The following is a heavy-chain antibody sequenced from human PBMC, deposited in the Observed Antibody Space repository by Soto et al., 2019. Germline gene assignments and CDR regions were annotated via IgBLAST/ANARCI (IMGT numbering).Heavy chain of an antibody. D-gene: IGHD6-6*01. CDR2: IYWNDDK. CDR1: GISLITVGVG. J-gene: IGHJ3*01. Sequence: SGQTMVNPTQTLTLTWNLSGISLITVGVGLGWIRQTPGKALEWLALIYWNDDKHYSPSLKSRLTITKDTSKNQAVLTMTNMDPVDTATHYCARGLATLPVFAFDVYGQESVVGVSS. CDR3: ARGLATLPVFAFDV. V-gene: IGHV2-5*01.